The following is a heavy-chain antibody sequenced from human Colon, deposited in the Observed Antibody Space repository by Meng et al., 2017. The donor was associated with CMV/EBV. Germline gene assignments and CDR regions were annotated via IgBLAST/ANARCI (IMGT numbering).Heavy chain of an antibody. D-gene: IGHD3-10*01. Sequence: ASVKVSCKASGYTFNSYGISWVRQAPGQGLEWMGWISAYNDNTNYAQKLQGRVTMNTDTSTSTAYMELRSLRSDDTAVYYCALAITMVRGVIITGEYFQHWGQGTLVTVSS. CDR3: ALAITMVRGVIITGEYFQH. CDR2: ISAYNDNT. CDR1: GYTFNSYG. J-gene: IGHJ1*01. V-gene: IGHV1-18*01.